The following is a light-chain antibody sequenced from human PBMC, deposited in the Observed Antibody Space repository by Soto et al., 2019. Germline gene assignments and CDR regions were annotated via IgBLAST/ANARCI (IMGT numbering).Light chain of an antibody. CDR1: SSDVGGYNY. Sequence: QSALTQPASVSGSPGQSITISCTGTSSDVGGYNYVSWYQQHPGKAPKLMIFEVNNRPSGVSNRFSGSKSSNTASLTISGLQAEDEADYYCSSYRSSRISWVFGGGTKLTVL. J-gene: IGLJ3*02. V-gene: IGLV2-14*01. CDR2: EVN. CDR3: SSYRSSRISWV.